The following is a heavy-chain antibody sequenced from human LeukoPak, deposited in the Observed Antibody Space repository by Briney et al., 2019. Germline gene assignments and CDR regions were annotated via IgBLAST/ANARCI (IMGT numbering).Heavy chain of an antibody. Sequence: SETLSLTCAVYGGSFSGYYWSWIRQPPGKGLEWIGEINHSRSTNYNPSLKSRVTISVDTSKNQFSLKLSSVTAADTAVYYCARRRPYCSSTSCYRGGWFDPWGQGTLVTVSS. V-gene: IGHV4-34*01. CDR2: INHSRST. CDR3: ARRRPYCSSTSCYRGGWFDP. CDR1: GGSFSGYY. D-gene: IGHD2-2*02. J-gene: IGHJ5*02.